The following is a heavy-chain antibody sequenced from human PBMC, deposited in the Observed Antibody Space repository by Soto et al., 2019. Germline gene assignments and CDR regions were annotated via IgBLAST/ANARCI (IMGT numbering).Heavy chain of an antibody. V-gene: IGHV3-53*01. Sequence: HPGGSLRLSCAASGFTVTNKYMTWVRQAPGKGLEWVSLIYSGGATSYADSVKGRFTISRDNSKDILYLQVNSLRAEDTAVYYCARVDYGDYGWYFDLWGRGTLVTVSS. CDR2: IYSGGAT. CDR3: ARVDYGDYGWYFDL. D-gene: IGHD4-17*01. CDR1: GFTVTNKY. J-gene: IGHJ2*01.